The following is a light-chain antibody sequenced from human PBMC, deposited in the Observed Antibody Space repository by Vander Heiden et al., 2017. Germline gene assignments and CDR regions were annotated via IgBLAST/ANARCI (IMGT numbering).Light chain of an antibody. Sequence: FVFTQPPSPSGTPGQRVTVSCSGTNSNLGRNPVNWYQQLPGTAPKLLIHTNNFRASGVPDRFSASKSGTSASLAISGLQSEDEADYYCGTWDDSLNGPVFGGGTKLTVL. CDR3: GTWDDSLNGPV. J-gene: IGLJ3*02. CDR1: NSNLGRNP. CDR2: TNN. V-gene: IGLV1-44*01.